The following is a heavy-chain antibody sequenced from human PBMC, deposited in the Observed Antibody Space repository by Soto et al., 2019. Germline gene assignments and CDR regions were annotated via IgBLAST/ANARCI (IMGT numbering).Heavy chain of an antibody. V-gene: IGHV3-33*01. D-gene: IGHD3-22*01. CDR2: IWYDGSNK. CDR3: ARDPSYDSSGPYYFDY. Sequence: PGKGLEWVAVIWYDGSNKYYADSVKGRFTISRDNSKNTLYLQMNSLRAEDTAVYYCARDPSYDSSGPYYFDYWGQGTLVTVSS. J-gene: IGHJ4*02.